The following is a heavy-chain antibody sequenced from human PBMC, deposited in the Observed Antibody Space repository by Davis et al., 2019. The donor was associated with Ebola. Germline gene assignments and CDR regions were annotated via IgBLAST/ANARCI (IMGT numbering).Heavy chain of an antibody. D-gene: IGHD3-3*01. Sequence: MPSETLSLTCTVSGGSISNYYWSWIRQPPGKGLEWTGAIHHSGGTNYNPSLKSRLTISADTSKNQFSLKLSSVTAADTAVYYCAKSAFYDFWSGYFFDYWGRGTLVTVSS. V-gene: IGHV4-34*01. J-gene: IGHJ4*02. CDR3: AKSAFYDFWSGYFFDY. CDR1: GGSISNYY. CDR2: IHHSGGT.